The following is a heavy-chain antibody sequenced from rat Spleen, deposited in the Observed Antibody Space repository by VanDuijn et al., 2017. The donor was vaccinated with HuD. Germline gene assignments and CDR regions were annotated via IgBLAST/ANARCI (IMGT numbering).Heavy chain of an antibody. CDR2: IIYDGSRT. CDR3: ARRPSYGYTSFES. D-gene: IGHD1-4*01. Sequence: EVQLVESGGGLIQPGRSLKLSCAGSGFTFSDNAMAWVRQAPTKGLEWVATIIYDGSRTYYRDSVKGRFTISRDNAKSTLYLQMDSLRSEDTATYSCARRPSYGYTSFESWGQGVMVTVSS. J-gene: IGHJ2*01. CDR1: GFTFSDNA. V-gene: IGHV5-17*01.